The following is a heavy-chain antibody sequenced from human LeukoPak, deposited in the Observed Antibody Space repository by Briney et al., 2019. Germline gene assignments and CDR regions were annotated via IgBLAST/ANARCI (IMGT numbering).Heavy chain of an antibody. CDR1: GFTVSSDY. J-gene: IGHJ4*02. CDR2: IYSGGST. D-gene: IGHD2-15*01. V-gene: IGHV3-66*01. Sequence: GGSLRLSCVASGFTVSSDYMSWVRQAPGKGLEWVSVIYSGGSTYYADSVKGRFTISRGNSKNTLYLQMNSLRVEDTAVYYCARDFCSAGSCYPDNWGQGTLVTVSS. CDR3: ARDFCSAGSCYPDN.